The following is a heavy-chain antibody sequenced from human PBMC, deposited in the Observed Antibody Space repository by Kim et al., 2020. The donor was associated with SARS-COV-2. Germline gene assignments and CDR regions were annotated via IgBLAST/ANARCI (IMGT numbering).Heavy chain of an antibody. CDR3: AIVSDYYGSGSYLDY. V-gene: IGHV1-18*01. Sequence: ASVKVSCKASGYTFTSYGISWVRQAPGQGLEWMGWISAYNGNTNYAQKLQGRVTMTTDTSTSTAYMELRSLRSDDTAVYYCAIVSDYYGSGSYLDYWGQGTLVTVSS. D-gene: IGHD3-10*01. CDR1: GYTFTSYG. CDR2: ISAYNGNT. J-gene: IGHJ4*02.